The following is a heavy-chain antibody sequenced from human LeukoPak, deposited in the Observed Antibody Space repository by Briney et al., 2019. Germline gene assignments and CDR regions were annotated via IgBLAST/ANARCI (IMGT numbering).Heavy chain of an antibody. CDR3: ARCPRYYDILTGSYYYYGMDV. CDR2: ISSSGSTI. Sequence: GGSLRLSWAASGFTFSSYEMNWVRQAPGKGLEWVSYISSSGSTIYYADSVKGRFTISRDNAKNSLYLQMNSLRAEDTAVYYCARCPRYYDILTGSYYYYGMDVWGQGTTVTVSS. J-gene: IGHJ6*02. CDR1: GFTFSSYE. D-gene: IGHD3-9*01. V-gene: IGHV3-48*03.